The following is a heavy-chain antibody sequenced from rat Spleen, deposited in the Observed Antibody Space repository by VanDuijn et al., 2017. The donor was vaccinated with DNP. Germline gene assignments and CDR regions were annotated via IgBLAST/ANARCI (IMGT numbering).Heavy chain of an antibody. Sequence: QVQLKESGPGLVQPSQTLSLTCTVSGFSLTSHTIIWVRQPPGKGLEWIAAMSSGGGTYYKSVLKSRLSISRDTSKSQVFLKMNSLQTEDTAMYFWARGNGFSRFADWGQGTLVTVS. CDR1: GFSLTSHT. J-gene: IGHJ3*01. CDR3: ARGNGFSRFAD. CDR2: MSSGGGT. D-gene: IGHD1-4*01. V-gene: IGHV2-6*01.